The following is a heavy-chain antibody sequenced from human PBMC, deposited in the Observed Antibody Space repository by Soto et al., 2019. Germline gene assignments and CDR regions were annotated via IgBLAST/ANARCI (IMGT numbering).Heavy chain of an antibody. J-gene: IGHJ4*02. D-gene: IGHD3-10*01. Sequence: QVQLVQPGAEVKKPGASVKVSCKASGYTLTSYAMHWVRQAPGQRLEWMGWINAGNGNTKYSQKFQGRVTITRDTSGSTDYMELSSLRSEDTAVYYWVRDGGGSGNYYTYWGQGTLVTVSA. CDR2: INAGNGNT. V-gene: IGHV1-3*01. CDR1: GYTLTSYA. CDR3: VRDGGGSGNYYTY.